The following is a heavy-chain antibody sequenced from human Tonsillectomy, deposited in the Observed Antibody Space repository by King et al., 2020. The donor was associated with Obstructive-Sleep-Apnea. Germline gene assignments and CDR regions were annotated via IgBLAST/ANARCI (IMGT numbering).Heavy chain of an antibody. CDR3: ARDGLGYCSPTSCKKDY. Sequence: VQLVASGGGLVQPGGSLRLSCGASGFTFRTYSMSWVRQAPGRGLEWVAHINQDGGEKHYVDSVKGRFTISRDNAKNSLYLQMNSLRAEDTAVYYCARDGLGYCSPTSCKKDYWGQGTLVTVS. D-gene: IGHD2-2*01. CDR2: INQDGGEK. V-gene: IGHV3-7*03. J-gene: IGHJ4*02. CDR1: GFTFRTYS.